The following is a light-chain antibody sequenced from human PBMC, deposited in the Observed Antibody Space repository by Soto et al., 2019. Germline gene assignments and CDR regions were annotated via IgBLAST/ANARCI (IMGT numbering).Light chain of an antibody. V-gene: IGKV1-5*01. J-gene: IGKJ1*01. CDR3: LQDHDDSWT. Sequence: DIQMTQSPSTLSASVGDRVTITCRASQSISSWVAWYQQKPGRAPKLLIYDASSLESGVPSRFSGSGSGTDFTLTISSLQPEDFATYYCLQDHDDSWTFGQGTKVDI. CDR2: DAS. CDR1: QSISSW.